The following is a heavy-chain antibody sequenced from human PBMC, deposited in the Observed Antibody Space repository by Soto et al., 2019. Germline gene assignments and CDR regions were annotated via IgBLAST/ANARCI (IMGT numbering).Heavy chain of an antibody. CDR1: GFAFSTYD. V-gene: IGHV3-33*01. CDR3: ASDYSRAWFDY. D-gene: IGHD6-13*01. J-gene: IGHJ5*01. Sequence: QVQLVESGGGVVQPGTSLRLSCAASGFAFSTYDMHWVRQAPGKGLEWVAVIWSDGNNKLYADSVKGRITISRDNSMNTVYLQLNSLGAEDTAVYYCASDYSRAWFDYWGQGTLVTVSS. CDR2: IWSDGNNK.